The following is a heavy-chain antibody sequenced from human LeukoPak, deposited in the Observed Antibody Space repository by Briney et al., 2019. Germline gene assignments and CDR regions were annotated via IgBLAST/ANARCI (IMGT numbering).Heavy chain of an antibody. J-gene: IGHJ4*02. CDR3: ARLSSGRTLDY. CDR1: AYTFTDNY. Sequence: GASVKVSCKASAYTFTDNYMHWVRQAPGQGLEWMGWINGDSGGARLAQKFQGRVTLTRDTSISTAYMELSSVIYDDTAVYYCARLSSGRTLDYWGQGTLVTVSS. CDR2: INGDSGGA. D-gene: IGHD6-19*01. V-gene: IGHV1-2*02.